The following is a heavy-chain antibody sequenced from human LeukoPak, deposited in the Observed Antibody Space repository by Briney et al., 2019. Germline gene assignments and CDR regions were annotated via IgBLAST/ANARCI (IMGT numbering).Heavy chain of an antibody. CDR1: GFTFNNYA. D-gene: IGHD1-26*01. Sequence: GGSLRLSCAASGFTFNNYAMNWVRQAPGKGLEWVSLISSSGANAYYVDSVQGRFTISRDNSKNTVSLQMNSLRGEDTAVYYCAKDVRVGGGGMDVWGQGTPVTVSS. J-gene: IGHJ6*02. CDR2: ISSSGANA. CDR3: AKDVRVGGGGMDV. V-gene: IGHV3-23*01.